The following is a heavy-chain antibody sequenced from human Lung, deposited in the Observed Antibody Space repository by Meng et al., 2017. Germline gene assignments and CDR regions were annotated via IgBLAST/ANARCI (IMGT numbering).Heavy chain of an antibody. Sequence: VQLGEFGGGLVQPWGSLGLSCAASGFTFRSYWMHWVRQAPGKGLVWVSRIRGDGGSIVYADSVKGRFTISRDNAKNTLFLQMNSLRAEDTAVYYCARESGYFEYWGQGILVTVSS. V-gene: IGHV3-74*03. CDR3: ARESGYFEY. CDR2: IRGDGGSI. J-gene: IGHJ4*02. CDR1: GFTFRSYW.